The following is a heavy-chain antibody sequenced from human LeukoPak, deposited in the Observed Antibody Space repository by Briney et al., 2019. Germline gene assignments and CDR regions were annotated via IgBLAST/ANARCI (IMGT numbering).Heavy chain of an antibody. CDR1: GGTFSSYA. CDR3: ASPRVPDYDRPFGY. J-gene: IGHJ4*02. CDR2: IIPIFGTA. Sequence: SVKVSCKASGGTFSSYAISWVRQAPGQGLEWMGGIIPIFGTANYAQKFQGRVTITADESTSTAYMELSSLRSEDTAVYYCASPRVPDYDRPFGYWGQGTLVTVSS. V-gene: IGHV1-69*13. D-gene: IGHD3-9*01.